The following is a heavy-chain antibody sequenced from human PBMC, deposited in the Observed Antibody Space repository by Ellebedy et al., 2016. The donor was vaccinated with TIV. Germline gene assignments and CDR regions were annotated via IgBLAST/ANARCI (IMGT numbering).Heavy chain of an antibody. CDR2: ISGYNGNT. D-gene: IGHD6-25*01. CDR1: GYTFTSYG. J-gene: IGHJ4*02. V-gene: IGHV1-18*01. Sequence: AASVKVSCKASGYTFTSYGFNWVRQAPGQGLEWMGWISGYNGNTNYAQKLQGRVTMTSDTSTNTAYMELRSLRSDDTAVYYCATDRRRRRSLDYWGQGTLVTVSS. CDR3: ATDRRRRRSLDY.